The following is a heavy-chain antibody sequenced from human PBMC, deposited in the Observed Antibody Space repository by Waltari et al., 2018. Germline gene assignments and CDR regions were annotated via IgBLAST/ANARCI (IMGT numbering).Heavy chain of an antibody. J-gene: IGHJ4*02. V-gene: IGHV1-2*02. Sequence: QVQLVQSGAEVKKPGASVQVSCKASGYTFTGYYMHWVRPAPGQGLEWMGWINPNSGGTNYAQKFQGRVTMTRDTSISTAYMELSRLRSDDTAVYYCARSIVAPGGGPDPSCDYWGQGTLVTVSS. CDR1: GYTFTGYY. CDR2: INPNSGGT. D-gene: IGHD5-12*01. CDR3: ARSIVAPGGGPDPSCDY.